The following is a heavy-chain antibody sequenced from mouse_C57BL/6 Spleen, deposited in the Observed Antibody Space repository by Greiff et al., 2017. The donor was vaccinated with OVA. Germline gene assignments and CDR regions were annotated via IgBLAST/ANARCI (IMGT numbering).Heavy chain of an antibody. CDR2: IDPSDSYT. CDR1: GYTFTSYW. Sequence: QVQLQQPGAELVRPGTSVKLSCKASGYTFTSYWMHWVKQRPGQGLEWIGVIDPSDSYTNYNQKFKGKASLTVYTSSSTAYMQLSSLTSEDSAVYCCARITSVEYYAMDDWGQGPSVTFSS. D-gene: IGHD1-1*01. CDR3: ARITSVEYYAMDD. J-gene: IGHJ4*01. V-gene: IGHV1-59*01.